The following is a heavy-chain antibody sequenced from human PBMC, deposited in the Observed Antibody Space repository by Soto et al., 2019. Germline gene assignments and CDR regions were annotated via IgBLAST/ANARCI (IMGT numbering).Heavy chain of an antibody. D-gene: IGHD3-16*01. Sequence: GDSLKISCKASGYTFHNYWISLVRQMPGKGLEWLGNIDPGDSYTNYNPSFKGHVTISTDKSINAAFLQWSSLRASDTAIYYCARHYGCTRNQCYGMDVWGQGTTVTVS. CDR1: GYTFHNYW. J-gene: IGHJ6*02. CDR2: IDPGDSYT. V-gene: IGHV5-10-1*01. CDR3: ARHYGCTRNQCYGMDV.